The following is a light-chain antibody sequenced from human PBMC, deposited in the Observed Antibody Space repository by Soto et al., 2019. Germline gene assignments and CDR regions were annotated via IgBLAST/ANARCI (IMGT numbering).Light chain of an antibody. CDR2: EVS. J-gene: IGLJ1*01. CDR1: SSDVGGYNH. V-gene: IGLV2-14*01. Sequence: QSALTQPASVSGSPGQSITISCTGTSSDVGGYNHVSWYQQHPGKAPKLIIYEVSNRPSGVSTRFSGSKSGNTASLTISGLQAEDEADYYCSSYTSSITYVFGTGIKLTVL. CDR3: SSYTSSITYV.